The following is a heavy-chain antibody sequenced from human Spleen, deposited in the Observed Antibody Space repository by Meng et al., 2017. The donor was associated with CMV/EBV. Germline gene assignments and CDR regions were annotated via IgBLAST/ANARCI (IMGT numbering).Heavy chain of an antibody. V-gene: IGHV3-11*04. CDR1: GFTFSDYY. CDR3: APSIFGVGSSLDY. Sequence: GESLKISCAASGFTFSDYYMSWIRQAPGKGLEWVSYISSSGSTIYYADSVKGRFTISRDNSKNTLYLQMNSLRAEDTAVYYCAPSIFGVGSSLDYWGQGTLVTVSS. CDR2: ISSSGSTI. J-gene: IGHJ4*02. D-gene: IGHD3-3*01.